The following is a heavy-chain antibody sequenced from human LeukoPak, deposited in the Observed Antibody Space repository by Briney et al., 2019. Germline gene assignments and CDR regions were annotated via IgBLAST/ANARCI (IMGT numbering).Heavy chain of an antibody. Sequence: GGSLRLSCAASGFTFSSYAMHWVRQAPGKGLEWVAVISYDGSNKYSADSVKGRFTISRDNSKNTLYLQMNSLRAEDTAVYYCARDSGYSGYYYFDYWGQGTLVTASS. D-gene: IGHD5-12*01. CDR1: GFTFSSYA. CDR3: ARDSGYSGYYYFDY. J-gene: IGHJ4*02. V-gene: IGHV3-30*04. CDR2: ISYDGSNK.